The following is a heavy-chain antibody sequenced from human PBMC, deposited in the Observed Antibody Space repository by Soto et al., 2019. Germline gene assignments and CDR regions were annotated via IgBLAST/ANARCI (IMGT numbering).Heavy chain of an antibody. Sequence: QLQLQESGPGLVKPSETLSLTCTVSGGSISSSSYYWGWIRQPPGKGLEWIGSIYYSGSTYYNPSLKMRVTISVDTSKNQFSLKLSSVTAADTAVYYCARGGGSSPLIDYWGQGTLVTVSS. V-gene: IGHV4-39*01. D-gene: IGHD2-15*01. J-gene: IGHJ4*02. CDR3: ARGGGSSPLIDY. CDR2: IYYSGST. CDR1: GGSISSSSYY.